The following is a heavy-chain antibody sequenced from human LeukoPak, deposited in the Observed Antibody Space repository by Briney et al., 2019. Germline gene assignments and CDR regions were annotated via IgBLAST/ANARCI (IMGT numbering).Heavy chain of an antibody. CDR2: INPNSGVT. D-gene: IGHD1-26*01. CDR1: GYTFTGYY. CDR3: ARLGPEWELLGY. Sequence: ASVKVSCKASGYTFTGYYMHWVRQAPGQGLEWMGWINPNSGVTNYAQKFQGRVTMTRDTSISTAYMELSRLRSDDTAVYYCARLGPEWELLGYWGQGTLVTVSS. J-gene: IGHJ4*02. V-gene: IGHV1-2*02.